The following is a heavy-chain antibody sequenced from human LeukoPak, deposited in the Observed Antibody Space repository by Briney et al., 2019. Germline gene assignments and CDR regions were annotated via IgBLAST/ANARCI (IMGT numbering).Heavy chain of an antibody. CDR3: VRGGVSAHFDY. D-gene: IGHD2-8*01. J-gene: IGHJ4*02. V-gene: IGHV3-48*03. CDR2: ISSSGSTI. Sequence: PGGSLRLSCAASGFTFSSYEMNWVRQAPGKGLEWVSYISSSGSTIYYADSVKGRFTISRDNARNSVSLQMNSLRAEDTALYYCVRGGVSAHFDYWGQGALVTVAS. CDR1: GFTFSSYE.